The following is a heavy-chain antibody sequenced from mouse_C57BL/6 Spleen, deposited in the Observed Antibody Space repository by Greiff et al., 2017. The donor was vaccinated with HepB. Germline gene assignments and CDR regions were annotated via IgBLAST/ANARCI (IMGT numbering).Heavy chain of an antibody. CDR2: ISDGGSYT. CDR1: GFTFSSYA. V-gene: IGHV5-4*03. Sequence: DVMLVESGGGLVKPGGSLKLSCAASGFTFSSYAMSWVRQTPEKRLEWVATISDGGSYTYYPDNVKGRFTISRDNAKNNLYLQMSHLKSEDTAMYYCASDGKAMDYWGQGTSVTVSS. J-gene: IGHJ4*01. CDR3: ASDGKAMDY. D-gene: IGHD1-1*01.